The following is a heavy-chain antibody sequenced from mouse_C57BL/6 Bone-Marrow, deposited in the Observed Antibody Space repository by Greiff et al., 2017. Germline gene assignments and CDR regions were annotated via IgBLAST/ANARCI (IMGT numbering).Heavy chain of an antibody. CDR2: IYPGSGST. D-gene: IGHD2-5*01. J-gene: IGHJ1*03. CDR3: ARPSSSNDWYFDV. V-gene: IGHV1-55*01. CDR1: GYTFTSYW. Sequence: QVQLQQPGAELVKPGASVKMSCKASGYTFTSYWITWVKQRPGQGLEWIGDIYPGSGSTNYNEKFKSKATLTVDTSSSTAYLQLSSLTSEDSAVYYCARPSSSNDWYFDVWGTGTTVTVSA.